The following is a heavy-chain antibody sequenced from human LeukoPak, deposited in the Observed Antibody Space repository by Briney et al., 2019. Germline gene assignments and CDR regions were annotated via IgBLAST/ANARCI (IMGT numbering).Heavy chain of an antibody. CDR1: GFTFSSYSMN. J-gene: IGHJ5*02. Sequence: GSLRLSCAASGFTFSSYSMNWVRQAPGKGLEWIGSIYYSGSTYYNPSLKSRVTISVDTSKNQFSLKLSSVTAADTAVYYCARQLGSGWFDPWGQGTLVTVSS. V-gene: IGHV4-39*01. D-gene: IGHD1-26*01. CDR2: IYYSGST. CDR3: ARQLGSGWFDP.